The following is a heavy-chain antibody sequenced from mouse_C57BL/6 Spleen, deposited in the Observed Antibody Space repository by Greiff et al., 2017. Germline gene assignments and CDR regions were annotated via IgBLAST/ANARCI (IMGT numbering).Heavy chain of an antibody. Sequence: EVQLVESGGGLVKPGGSLKLSCAASGFTFSDYGMHWVRQAPEKGLEWVAYISSGSSTIYYADTVKGRFTISRDNAKNTLFLQMTSLRSEDTAMYYCARPGSCSNYDFGYWGQGTTLTVSS. CDR3: ARPGSCSNYDFGY. D-gene: IGHD2-5*01. CDR2: ISSGSSTI. CDR1: GFTFSDYG. V-gene: IGHV5-17*01. J-gene: IGHJ2*01.